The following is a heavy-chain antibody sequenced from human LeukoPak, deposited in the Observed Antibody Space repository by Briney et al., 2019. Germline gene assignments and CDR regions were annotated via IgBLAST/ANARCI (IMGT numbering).Heavy chain of an antibody. CDR3: ARGVFDLSVVVPTAMIYFDY. CDR1: GGSISYYY. D-gene: IGHD2-2*01. V-gene: IGHV4-59*01. Sequence: PSETLSLTCTVSGGSISYYYWSWIRQPPGKGLEWIGYISSSRSTNYNPSLKSRVTISLDTSKNQFSLKLSSVTAADTAVYYCARGVFDLSVVVPTAMIYFDYWGQETLVTVSS. J-gene: IGHJ4*02. CDR2: ISSSRST.